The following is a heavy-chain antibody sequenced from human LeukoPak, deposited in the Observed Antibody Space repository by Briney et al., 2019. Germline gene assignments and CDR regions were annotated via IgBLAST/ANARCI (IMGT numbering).Heavy chain of an antibody. J-gene: IGHJ4*02. Sequence: SVKVSCKASGGTFSSYAISWVRQAPGQGLEWMGGIIPIFGAANYAQKFQGRVTITADESTSTAYMELSSLRSEDTAVYYCASYRRAYYDYIWGSYNYWGQGTLVTVSS. CDR2: IIPIFGAA. CDR3: ASYRRAYYDYIWGSYNY. CDR1: GGTFSSYA. V-gene: IGHV1-69*13. D-gene: IGHD3-16*01.